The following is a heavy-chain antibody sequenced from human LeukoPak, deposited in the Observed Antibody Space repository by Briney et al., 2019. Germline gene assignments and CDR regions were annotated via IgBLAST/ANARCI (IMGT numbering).Heavy chain of an antibody. Sequence: GGSLRLSCAASGFTFSSYAMHWVRQAPGKGLEWVAVISYDGSNKYYADSVKGRFTISRDNSKNTLYLQMNSLRAEDTAVYYVARDQSIAVSIDYWGQETLFTVSS. J-gene: IGHJ4*02. CDR2: ISYDGSNK. D-gene: IGHD6-6*01. V-gene: IGHV3-30-3*01. CDR1: GFTFSSYA. CDR3: ARDQSIAVSIDY.